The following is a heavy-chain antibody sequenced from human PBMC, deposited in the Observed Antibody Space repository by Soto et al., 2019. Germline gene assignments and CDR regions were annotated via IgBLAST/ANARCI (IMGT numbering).Heavy chain of an antibody. J-gene: IGHJ4*02. CDR1: GGSISSGGYF. CDR2: IYYSGST. D-gene: IGHD6-19*01. Sequence: SETLSLTCTVSGGSISSGGYFWSWIRQHPGKGLEWIGYIYYSGSTYYNPSLKSRVTISVDTSKNQFSLKLSSVTAADTAVYYCAKSLWDTSGWKTDYWGQGTLVTVSS. V-gene: IGHV4-31*03. CDR3: AKSLWDTSGWKTDY.